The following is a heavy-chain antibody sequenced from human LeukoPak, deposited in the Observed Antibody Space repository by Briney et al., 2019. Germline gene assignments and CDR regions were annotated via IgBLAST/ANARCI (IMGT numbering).Heavy chain of an antibody. J-gene: IGHJ4*02. Sequence: GGSLRLSCAASGFTFSSYAMHWVRQAPGKGLEWVAVISYDGSNKYYADSVKGRFTISRDNSKNTLYLQMNSLRAEDTAVYYCARHSGSSHFDYWGQGTLVTVSS. D-gene: IGHD1-26*01. CDR3: ARHSGSSHFDY. CDR1: GFTFSSYA. V-gene: IGHV3-30-3*01. CDR2: ISYDGSNK.